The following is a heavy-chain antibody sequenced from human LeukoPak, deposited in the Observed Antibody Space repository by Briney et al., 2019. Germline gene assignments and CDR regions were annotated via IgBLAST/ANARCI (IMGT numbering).Heavy chain of an antibody. Sequence: GGSLRLSCAASGFTFSSYEMPWVRQAPGKGLEWVSYISSSGSTIYYADSVKGRFTISRDNAKNSLYLQMNSLRAEDTAVYYCAELGITMIGGVWGKGTTVTISS. CDR2: ISSSGSTI. D-gene: IGHD3-10*02. J-gene: IGHJ6*04. CDR3: AELGITMIGGV. V-gene: IGHV3-48*03. CDR1: GFTFSSYE.